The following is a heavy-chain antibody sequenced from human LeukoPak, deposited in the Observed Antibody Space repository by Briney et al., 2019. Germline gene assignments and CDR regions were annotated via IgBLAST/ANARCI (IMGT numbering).Heavy chain of an antibody. J-gene: IGHJ6*03. V-gene: IGHV4-39*07. CDR1: GGSISSSNYY. CDR2: IYYSGST. CDR3: ARTANYYYNYMDV. Sequence: SETLSLTCTVSGGSISSSNYYWGWIRQPPGKGLEWIGNIYYSGSTFYNPSLKSRVTISVDTSKNQFSLKLSSVTAADTAVYYCARTANYYYNYMDVWGKGTTVTVSS.